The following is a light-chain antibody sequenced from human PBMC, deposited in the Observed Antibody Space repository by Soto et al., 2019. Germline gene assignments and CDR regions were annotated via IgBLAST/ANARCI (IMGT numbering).Light chain of an antibody. CDR1: QSVNSHS. CDR2: AAS. V-gene: IGKV3-20*01. CDR3: QQYGTSSLT. Sequence: EIVLTQSPGTLSLSPGERATLSCRASQSVNSHSLAWYQQKPGQAPRLLIDAASSRFGGIPDKYSGSGSGTDFTLTISRLEPEDVAVYYCQQYGTSSLTFGQGTKVEIK. J-gene: IGKJ1*01.